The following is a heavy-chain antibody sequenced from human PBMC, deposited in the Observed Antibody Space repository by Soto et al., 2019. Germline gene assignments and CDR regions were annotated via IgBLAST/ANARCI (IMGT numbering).Heavy chain of an antibody. V-gene: IGHV4-38-2*02. CDR2: IYHSGNT. J-gene: IGHJ5*02. D-gene: IGHD1-26*01. Sequence: SETLSLTCDVSGYSISSGYYWGWIRQPPGKGLEWIGSIYHSGNTYYNPTLKSRVTISVDTSKNQFSLQLSSVTAADTAVYYCARDGGSLGPDFDPWGQGTLVTVSS. CDR3: ARDGGSLGPDFDP. CDR1: GYSISSGYY.